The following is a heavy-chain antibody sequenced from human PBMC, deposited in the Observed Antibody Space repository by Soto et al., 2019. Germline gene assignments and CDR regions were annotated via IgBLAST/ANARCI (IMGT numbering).Heavy chain of an antibody. CDR2: IIPILGIA. CDR3: AIEPQSSYYYDSSGYYYT. Sequence: SVKVSCKASGGTFSSYTISWVRQAPGQGLEWMGRIIPILGIANYAQKFQGRVTITADKSTSTAYMELSSLRSEDTAVYYCAIEPQSSYYYDSSGYYYTWGQETLVTVSS. J-gene: IGHJ5*02. CDR1: GGTFSSYT. D-gene: IGHD3-22*01. V-gene: IGHV1-69*02.